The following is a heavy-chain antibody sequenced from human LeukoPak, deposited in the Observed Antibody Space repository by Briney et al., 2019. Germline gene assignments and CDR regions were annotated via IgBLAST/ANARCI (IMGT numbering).Heavy chain of an antibody. CDR2: IYYSGST. CDR1: GGSISSSSYY. J-gene: IGHJ3*02. V-gene: IGHV4-39*07. Sequence: PSETLSLTCTVSGGSISSSSYYWGWIRQPPGKGLEWIGSIYYSGSTYYNPSLKSRVTISVDTSKNQFSLKLSSVTAADTAVYYCARCVVVVAATLDAFDIWGQGTMVTVSS. D-gene: IGHD2-15*01. CDR3: ARCVVVVAATLDAFDI.